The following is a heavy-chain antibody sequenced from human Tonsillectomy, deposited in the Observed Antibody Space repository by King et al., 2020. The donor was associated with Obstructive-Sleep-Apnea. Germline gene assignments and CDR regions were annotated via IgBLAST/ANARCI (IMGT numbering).Heavy chain of an antibody. Sequence: VQLQESGPGLVKPSETLSLTCTVSGGSISNYYWCWIRQPPGKGLEWIGYMYYSGNTNYNPSLKSRVTISADTSKIQFSLRLSSVTAADTAIYYCARHRGGEDSGGYGDYFDYWGQGTLVTVSS. CDR2: MYYSGNT. V-gene: IGHV4-59*08. J-gene: IGHJ4*02. D-gene: IGHD5-12*01. CDR3: ARHRGGEDSGGYGDYFDY. CDR1: GGSISNYY.